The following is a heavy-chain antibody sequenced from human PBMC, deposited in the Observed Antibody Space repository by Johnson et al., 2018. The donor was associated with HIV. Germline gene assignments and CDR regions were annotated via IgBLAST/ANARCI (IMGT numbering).Heavy chain of an antibody. CDR1: GFTFDDYG. CDR2: ISWNGGST. J-gene: IGHJ3*02. Sequence: VQLVESGGGVVRPGGSLRLSCAASGFTFDDYGMTWVRQAPGRGLEWVSGISWNGGSTGYADSVKGRLTISRDNSKNTLYLQMHSLRAEDTAVYYCARDRGRQLKLGAFDIWGQGTMVTVSS. CDR3: ARDRGRQLKLGAFDI. D-gene: IGHD6-13*01. V-gene: IGHV3-20*04.